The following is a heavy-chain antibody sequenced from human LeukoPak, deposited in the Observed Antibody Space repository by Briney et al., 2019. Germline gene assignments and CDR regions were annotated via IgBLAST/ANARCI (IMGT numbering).Heavy chain of an antibody. Sequence: GGSLRLSCAASGFTFSSYSMNWVCQAPGKGLEWVSSISSSSSYIYYADSVKGRFTISRDNAKNSLYLQMNSLRAEDTAVYYCARNLPYNYYGSGSYYTATDYWGQGTLVTVSS. D-gene: IGHD3-10*01. CDR2: ISSSSSYI. CDR1: GFTFSSYS. V-gene: IGHV3-21*01. CDR3: ARNLPYNYYGSGSYYTATDY. J-gene: IGHJ4*02.